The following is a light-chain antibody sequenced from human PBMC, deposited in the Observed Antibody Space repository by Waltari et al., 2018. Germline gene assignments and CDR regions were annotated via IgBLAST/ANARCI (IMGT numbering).Light chain of an antibody. CDR3: YSSDSTGLRV. CDR2: EDT. CDR1: ELPRKY. Sequence: SYELTQTPSVSVSPGQTARITCSGHELPRKYAYWFQQKSGQDPRLVIYEDTKRPSGIPERFSGSSSGTVATLTITGAQVDDEADYYCYSSDSTGLRVFGGGTTVVVL. V-gene: IGLV3-10*01. J-gene: IGLJ1*01.